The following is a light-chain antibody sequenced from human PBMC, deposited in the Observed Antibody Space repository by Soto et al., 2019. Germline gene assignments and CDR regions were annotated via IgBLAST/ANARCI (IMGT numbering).Light chain of an antibody. CDR3: SSYTSSSTRV. CDR2: EVS. V-gene: IGLV2-14*01. CDR1: SSDVGGYNY. J-gene: IGLJ3*02. Sequence: QSALTQPASVSGSPGQSITISCTGTSSDVGGYNYVSWYQQYPGKAPNLMIYEVSNRPSGVSNRFSGSKSGNTASLTISGLQPEDEADYYCSSYTSSSTRVFGGGTKLTVL.